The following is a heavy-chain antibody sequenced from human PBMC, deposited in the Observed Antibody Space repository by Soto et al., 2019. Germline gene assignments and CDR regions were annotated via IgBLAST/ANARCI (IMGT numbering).Heavy chain of an antibody. D-gene: IGHD1-1*01. J-gene: IGHJ4*02. CDR2: MNPNTGNS. Sequence: QVQLVQSGAEVRKPGASVKVSCEASGYTFTSYDINWVRQATGQGLEWMGWMNPNTGNSGYAQKFQGRVTMTSDTSISTAHMELSRVRSEDTAVYYCARRAETNGWNGFGADKYYFDFWGQGTLVTVSS. CDR3: ARRAETNGWNGFGADKYYFDF. V-gene: IGHV1-8*01. CDR1: GYTFTSYD.